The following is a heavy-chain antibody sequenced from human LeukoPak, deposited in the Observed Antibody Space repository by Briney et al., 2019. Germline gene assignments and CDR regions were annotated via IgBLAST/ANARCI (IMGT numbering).Heavy chain of an antibody. CDR3: ARGAWDTMVRGVNDY. Sequence: GGSLRLSCAASGFTFSSYWMSWVRQAPGKGLEWVANIKQDGSEKYYVDSVKGRFTISRDNAKNSLYLQMNSLRAEDTAVYYCARGAWDTMVRGVNDYWGQGTLVTVSS. J-gene: IGHJ4*02. CDR1: GFTFSSYW. CDR2: IKQDGSEK. D-gene: IGHD3-10*01. V-gene: IGHV3-7*01.